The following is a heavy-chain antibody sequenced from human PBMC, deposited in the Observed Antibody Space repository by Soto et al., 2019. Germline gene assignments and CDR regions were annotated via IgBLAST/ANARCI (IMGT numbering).Heavy chain of an antibody. CDR1: GGSISSYY. D-gene: IGHD3-3*01. J-gene: IGHJ4*02. V-gene: IGHV4-59*01. CDR2: IYYSGST. Sequence: ETLSLTCTVSGGSISSYYWSWIRQPPGKGLEWIGYIYYSGSTNYNPSLKSRVTISVDTSKNQFSLKLSSVTAADTAVYYCARAWSRVFDYWGQGTLVTVSS. CDR3: ARAWSRVFDY.